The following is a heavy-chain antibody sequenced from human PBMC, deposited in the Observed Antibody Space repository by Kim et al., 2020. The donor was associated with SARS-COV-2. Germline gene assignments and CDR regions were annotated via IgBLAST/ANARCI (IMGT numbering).Heavy chain of an antibody. CDR3: ARNVSDKPPNP. D-gene: IGHD1-26*01. J-gene: IGHJ5*02. Sequence: SETLSLTCAVYGGSFSGYYWSWIRQPPGKGLEWIGQINHYGNPNYNPSLKSRITISLDTSNNQFSLKVRSVTAADTAAYYCARNVSDKPPNPWGQGTPVT. CDR2: INHYGNP. V-gene: IGHV4-34*01. CDR1: GGSFSGYY.